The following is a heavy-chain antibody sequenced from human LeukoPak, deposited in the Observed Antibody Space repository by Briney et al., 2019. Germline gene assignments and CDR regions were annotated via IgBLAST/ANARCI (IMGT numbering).Heavy chain of an antibody. Sequence: PGGSLRLSCSASGFTFSSYAMYWVRQAPGKGLEYVSAVSSNGVSTYYADSVKGRCTTSRDNSKNTLYLKMSSLRAEDTAVCYCVRGPYYYGSGSYYKGLDYWGQGTLVTVSS. V-gene: IGHV3-64D*09. J-gene: IGHJ4*02. D-gene: IGHD3-10*01. CDR1: GFTFSSYA. CDR2: VSSNGVST. CDR3: VRGPYYYGSGSYYKGLDY.